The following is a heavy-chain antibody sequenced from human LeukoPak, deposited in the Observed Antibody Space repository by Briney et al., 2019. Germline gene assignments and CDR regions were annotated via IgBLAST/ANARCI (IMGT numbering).Heavy chain of an antibody. D-gene: IGHD6-19*01. CDR2: INPNSGGT. CDR1: GYTFNGYY. V-gene: IGHV1-2*02. J-gene: IGHJ4*02. CDR3: ATSSGWKSNIDY. Sequence: ASVKVSCKASGYTFNGYYIHWVRQAPGPGLEWMGWINPNSGGTNYAQKFQGRVTMTRDTSISTAYMELSRLRSDDTAVFYCATSSGWKSNIDYWGQGTLVTVSS.